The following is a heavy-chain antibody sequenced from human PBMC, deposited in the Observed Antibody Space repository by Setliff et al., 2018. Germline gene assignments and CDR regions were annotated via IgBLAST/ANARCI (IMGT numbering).Heavy chain of an antibody. CDR1: GFTFDDYA. D-gene: IGHD2-2*01. CDR3: ARSENCFSTHCSPYDY. Sequence: GGSLRLSCAASGFTFDDYAMHWVRQPPGKGLEWVSGISWNSEKYYVDSVKGRFTISRDNAKNSLYLQMNSLRAEDTATYYCARSENCFSTHCSPYDYWGQGTLVTVSS. CDR2: ISWNSEK. J-gene: IGHJ4*02. V-gene: IGHV3-9*01.